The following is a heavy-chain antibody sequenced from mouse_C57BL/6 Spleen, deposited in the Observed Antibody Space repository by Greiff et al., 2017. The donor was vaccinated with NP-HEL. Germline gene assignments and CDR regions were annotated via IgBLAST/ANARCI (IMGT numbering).Heavy chain of an antibody. CDR1: GYTFTDYY. CDR2: IYPGSGNT. V-gene: IGHV1-76*01. D-gene: IGHD2-4*01. J-gene: IGHJ2*01. CDR3: ARGDYAYY. Sequence: QVQLQQSGAELVRPGASVKLSCKASGYTFTDYYINWVKQRPGQGLEWIARIYPGSGNTYYNEKFKGKATLTAEKSSSTAYMQLSSLTSEDSAVYFCARGDYAYYWGQGTTLTVSS.